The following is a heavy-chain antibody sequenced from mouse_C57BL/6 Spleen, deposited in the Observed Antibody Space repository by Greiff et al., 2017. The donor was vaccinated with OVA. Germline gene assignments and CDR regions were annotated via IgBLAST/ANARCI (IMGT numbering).Heavy chain of an antibody. Sequence: VQLQQSGAELVKPGASVKLSCKASGYTFTSYWMQWVKQRPGQGLEWIGEIDPSDSYTNYNQKFKGKATLTVDTSSSTAYMQLSSLTSEDSAVYYCARLPMDYWGQGTSVTVSS. CDR1: GYTFTSYW. V-gene: IGHV1-50*01. CDR2: IDPSDSYT. CDR3: ARLPMDY. J-gene: IGHJ4*01.